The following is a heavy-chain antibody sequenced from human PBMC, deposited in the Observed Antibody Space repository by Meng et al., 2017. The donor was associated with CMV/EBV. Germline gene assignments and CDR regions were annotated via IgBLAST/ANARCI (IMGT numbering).Heavy chain of an antibody. CDR3: ASDNLYSSSPYYGMDV. V-gene: IGHV1-2*02. D-gene: IGHD6-6*01. J-gene: IGHJ6*02. CDR1: GYTFTGYY. CDR2: INPNSGGT. Sequence: ASVKVSCKASGYTFTGYYMHWVRQAPGQGLEWMGWINPNSGGTNYAQKFQGRVTMTRDTSISTAYMELSRLRSVDTAVYYCASDNLYSSSPYYGMDVWGQGTTVTVSS.